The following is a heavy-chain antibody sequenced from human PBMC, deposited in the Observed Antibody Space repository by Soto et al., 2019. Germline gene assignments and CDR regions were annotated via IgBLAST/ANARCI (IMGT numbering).Heavy chain of an antibody. V-gene: IGHV3-30*18. CDR1: GFTFSSYG. D-gene: IGHD3-3*01. J-gene: IGHJ5*02. CDR2: ISYDGSNK. Sequence: PGGSLRLSCAASGFTFSSYGMHWVRQAPGKGLEWVAVISYDGSNKYYADSVKGRFTISRDNSKNTLYLQMNSLRAEDTAVYYCAKDGERVTIFGVVKNNWFDPWGQGTLVTVSS. CDR3: AKDGERVTIFGVVKNNWFDP.